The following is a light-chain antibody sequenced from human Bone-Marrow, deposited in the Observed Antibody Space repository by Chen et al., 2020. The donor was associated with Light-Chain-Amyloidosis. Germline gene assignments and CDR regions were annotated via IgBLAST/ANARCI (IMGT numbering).Light chain of an antibody. CDR1: DSNIETKT. J-gene: IGLJ3*02. CDR2: SND. CDR3: ASWDDSLSAWV. V-gene: IGLV1-44*01. Sequence: QSVLTQPPSASGNPGQSVVISCSGSDSNIETKTVNWFQHLPWTAPKLLIYSNDQRPSGVPDRFSASKSGTSASLDISGPQSEDEADYYCASWDDSLSAWVFGGGTKLTVL.